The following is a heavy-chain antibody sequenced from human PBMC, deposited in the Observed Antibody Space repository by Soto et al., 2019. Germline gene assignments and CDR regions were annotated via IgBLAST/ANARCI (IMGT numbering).Heavy chain of an antibody. V-gene: IGHV6-1*01. CDR2: TYYRSKWYN. CDR3: ARGGGPIAAALSLFDY. Sequence: SQTLSLTCAISGDSVSSNSAAWNWIRQSPSRGLEWLGRTYYRSKWYNDYAVSVKSRITINPDASKNQFSLQLNSVTPEDTAVYYCARGGGPIAAALSLFDYWGQGTLVTVSS. D-gene: IGHD6-13*01. J-gene: IGHJ4*02. CDR1: GDSVSSNSAA.